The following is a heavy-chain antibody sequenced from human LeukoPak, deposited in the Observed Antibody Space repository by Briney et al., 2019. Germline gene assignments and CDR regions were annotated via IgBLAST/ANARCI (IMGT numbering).Heavy chain of an antibody. CDR2: IKQDGSEK. V-gene: IGHV3-7*01. Sequence: GGSPRLSCAASGFTFSSYWMSWVRQAPGKGLEWVANIKQDGSEKYYVDSVKGRFTISRDNAKNSLYLQMNSLRAEDTAVYYCARDSSGWYGHPKNEDYWGQGTLVTVSS. J-gene: IGHJ4*02. CDR1: GFTFSSYW. CDR3: ARDSSGWYGHPKNEDY. D-gene: IGHD6-19*01.